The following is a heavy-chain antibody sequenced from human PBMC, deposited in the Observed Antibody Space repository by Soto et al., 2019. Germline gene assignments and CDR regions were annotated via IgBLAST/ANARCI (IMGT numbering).Heavy chain of an antibody. CDR1: GGSISSYY. CDR2: IYYSGST. J-gene: IGHJ1*01. V-gene: IGHV4-59*01. Sequence: SETLSLTCTVSGGSISSYYWSWIRQPPGKGLEWIGYIYYSGSTNYNPSLKSRVTISVDTSKNQFSLKLSSVTAADTAVYYCARDSCSGGSCFEFQQWGQGTLVTVSS. CDR3: ARDSCSGGSCFEFQQ. D-gene: IGHD2-15*01.